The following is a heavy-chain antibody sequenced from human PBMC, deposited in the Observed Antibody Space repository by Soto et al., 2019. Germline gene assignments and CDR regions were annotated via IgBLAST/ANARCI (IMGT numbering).Heavy chain of an antibody. V-gene: IGHV5-51*01. D-gene: IGHD1-26*01. Sequence: GESLKISCTGSGYDFTNSWIGWVRQMPGRGLEWMGIISPRDSHATYSPSFQGQVTISIDGSINTAYLHWSSLGASDTAMYYCARPISYICDSWGQGTLVTVSS. CDR2: ISPRDSHA. CDR3: ARPISYICDS. J-gene: IGHJ4*02. CDR1: GYDFTNSW.